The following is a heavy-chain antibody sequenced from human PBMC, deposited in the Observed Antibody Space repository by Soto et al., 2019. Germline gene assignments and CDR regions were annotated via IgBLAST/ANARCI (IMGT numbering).Heavy chain of an antibody. CDR3: ARRQGWCSGGSCFFDY. V-gene: IGHV4-39*01. Sequence: PSETLSLTCTVSGCSISSTNHHWGWIRQTPGKGLEWIGSIYYSGNTYYSPSLKSPVTISVDTSKNQFSLKLTSVTAADTALYYCARRQGWCSGGSCFFDYWGQGALVTVS. J-gene: IGHJ4*02. CDR1: GCSISSTNHH. D-gene: IGHD2-15*01. CDR2: IYYSGNT.